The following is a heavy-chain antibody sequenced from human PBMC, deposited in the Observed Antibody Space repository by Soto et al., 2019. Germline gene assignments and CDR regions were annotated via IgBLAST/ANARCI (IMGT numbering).Heavy chain of an antibody. J-gene: IGHJ6*02. Sequence: GASVKVSCKASGGTFSSYAISWVRQAPGQGLEWMGGIIPIFGTANYAQKFQGRVTITADESTSTAYMELSSLRSEDTAVYYCARRAGPAPYYYYYYGMDVWGQGTTVTVSS. CDR1: GGTFSSYA. V-gene: IGHV1-69*13. CDR3: ARRAGPAPYYYYYYGMDV. CDR2: IIPIFGTA.